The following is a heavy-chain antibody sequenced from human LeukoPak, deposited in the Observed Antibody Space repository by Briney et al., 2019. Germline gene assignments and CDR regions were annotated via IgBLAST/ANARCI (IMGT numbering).Heavy chain of an antibody. CDR3: AKDGRYYYDSSGYLPPNY. D-gene: IGHD3-22*01. CDR1: GFTLSSYL. CDR2: INTDGTTI. J-gene: IGHJ4*02. V-gene: IGHV3-48*01. Sequence: AGGSLRLSCAASGFTLSSYLMNWVRQAPGKGLEWISFINTDGTTIYYADSVKGRFTISRDNSKNTLYLQMNSLRAEDTAVYYCAKDGRYYYDSSGYLPPNYWGQGTLVTVSS.